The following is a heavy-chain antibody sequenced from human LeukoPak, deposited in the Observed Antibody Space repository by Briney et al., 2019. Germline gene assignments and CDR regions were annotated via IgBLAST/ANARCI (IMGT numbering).Heavy chain of an antibody. D-gene: IGHD6-13*01. J-gene: IGHJ4*02. V-gene: IGHV1-18*01. CDR3: ARLYSSSWYRVDDY. CDR1: GNTFTTYG. CDR2: ISPDKGNT. Sequence: GASVKVSCKVSGNTFTTYGISWVRQAPGQGLEWMGWISPDKGNTNYAQNLQGRVTLTTDTSTSTAYMELRSLRSDDTAVYYCARLYSSSWYRVDDYWGQGTLVTVSS.